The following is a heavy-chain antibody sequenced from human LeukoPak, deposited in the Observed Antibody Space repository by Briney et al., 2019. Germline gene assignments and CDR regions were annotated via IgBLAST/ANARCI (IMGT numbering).Heavy chain of an antibody. J-gene: IGHJ4*02. V-gene: IGHV3-7*03. CDR1: GFTFSTYW. CDR2: IKQDGSEK. D-gene: IGHD4-17*01. Sequence: GGSLRLSCAASGFTFSTYWMSWVRQAPGKGLEWVANIKQDGSEKYYVDSVKGRFTISRDNSKNTLYLQMNSLRAEDTAVYYCAKDWGGGDYDFGYWGQGTLVTVSS. CDR3: AKDWGGGDYDFGY.